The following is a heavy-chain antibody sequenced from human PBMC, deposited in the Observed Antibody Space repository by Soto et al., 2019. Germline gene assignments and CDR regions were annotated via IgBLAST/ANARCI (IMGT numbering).Heavy chain of an antibody. J-gene: IGHJ4*02. Sequence: QVQLQESGPGLVKPSETLSLTCTVSGGSISGDYWSWIRQPPGKGLEWIGYIYYSGSTSYNPSLKSRVTISLDTSKNQFSLRLRSVTAADTAVYYCARDQVGSGYYFKWGQGTLVTVSS. CDR2: IYYSGST. CDR1: GGSISGDY. D-gene: IGHD3-22*01. V-gene: IGHV4-59*01. CDR3: ARDQVGSGYYFK.